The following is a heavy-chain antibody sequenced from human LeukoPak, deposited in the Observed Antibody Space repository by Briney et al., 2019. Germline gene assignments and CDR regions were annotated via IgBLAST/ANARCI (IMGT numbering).Heavy chain of an antibody. V-gene: IGHV4-34*01. CDR2: INHSGST. Sequence: PSETLSLTCAVYGGSSSGYYWSWIRQPPGKGLEWIGEINHSGSTNYNPSLKSRVTISVDTSKNQFSLKLSSVTAADTAVYYCARFNTMVRGVTQYYYGMDVWGKGTTVTVSS. J-gene: IGHJ6*04. D-gene: IGHD3-10*01. CDR3: ARFNTMVRGVTQYYYGMDV. CDR1: GGSSSGYY.